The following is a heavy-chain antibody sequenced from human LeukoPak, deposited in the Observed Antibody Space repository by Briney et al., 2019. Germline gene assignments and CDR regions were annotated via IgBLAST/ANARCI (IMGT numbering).Heavy chain of an antibody. V-gene: IGHV3-66*01. CDR2: FYNTDDT. D-gene: IGHD6-19*01. CDR3: ARASQWLAFYC. J-gene: IGHJ4*02. Sequence: GGSLRHSCAASGYTVSSSFMNWVRQAPGKGLEWVSTFYNTDDTNYPDSVRGRFTISRDSSTNTLYLQMNSLRAEDTAVYFCARASQWLAFYCWGQGTLVTVSS. CDR1: GYTVSSSF.